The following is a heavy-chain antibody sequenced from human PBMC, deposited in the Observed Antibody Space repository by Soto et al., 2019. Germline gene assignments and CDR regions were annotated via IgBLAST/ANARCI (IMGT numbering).Heavy chain of an antibody. J-gene: IGHJ4*02. CDR2: VYNSGST. Sequence: LSLTCTVSGGSISSNYWTWIRQPPGKGLEWIGYVYNSGSTNYNPSLKSRVTISEDTSRSQFSLKVNSMTAADTAVYYCARYRREAVAGYTLDYWGQGILVTVSS. CDR3: ARYRREAVAGYTLDY. CDR1: GGSISSNY. D-gene: IGHD6-13*01. V-gene: IGHV4-59*01.